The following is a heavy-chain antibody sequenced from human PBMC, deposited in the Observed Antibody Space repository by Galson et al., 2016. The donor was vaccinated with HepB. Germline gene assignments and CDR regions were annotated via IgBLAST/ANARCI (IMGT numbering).Heavy chain of an antibody. CDR1: EFTFSTYN. CDR2: ISTSSATI. Sequence: SLRLSCAASEFTFSTYNMNWVRQAPGKGLEWISYISTSSATIYYADSVKGRFTISRDNARNSLYLQMNSLRAEDTAVYYCSREDDDYGDSVFVGPLDIWGQGTVVTVSS. D-gene: IGHD4-17*01. V-gene: IGHV3-48*04. CDR3: SREDDDYGDSVFVGPLDI. J-gene: IGHJ3*02.